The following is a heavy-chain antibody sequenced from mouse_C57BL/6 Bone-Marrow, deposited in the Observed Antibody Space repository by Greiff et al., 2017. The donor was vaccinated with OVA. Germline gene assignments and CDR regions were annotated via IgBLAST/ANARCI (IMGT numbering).Heavy chain of an antibody. J-gene: IGHJ1*03. V-gene: IGHV1-39*01. CDR1: GYSFTDYN. Sequence: EVQLVESGPELVKPGASVKISCKASGYSFTDYNMNWVKQSNGKSLEWIGVINPNYGTTSYNQKFKGKATLPVDQSSSTAYMQLNSLTSEGSAVYYCARGGIYYYGCWYFDVWGTGTTVTVSS. CDR2: INPNYGTT. D-gene: IGHD1-1*01. CDR3: ARGGIYYYGCWYFDV.